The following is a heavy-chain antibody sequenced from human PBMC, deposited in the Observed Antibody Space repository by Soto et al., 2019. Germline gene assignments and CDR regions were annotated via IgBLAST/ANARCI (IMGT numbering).Heavy chain of an antibody. CDR3: AKAVPGITIFGVVIMSPRDDAFDN. V-gene: IGHV3-23*01. CDR1: GFTFSSYA. J-gene: IGHJ3*02. D-gene: IGHD3-3*01. CDR2: ISGSGGST. Sequence: PGGSLRPSCAASGFTFSSYAISWVRQAPGKWLEWVSAISGSGGSTYYADSVKCRFTISRDNSKNTLYLQMNSLRAEDTAVYYCAKAVPGITIFGVVIMSPRDDAFDNWGEGTMVTVPS.